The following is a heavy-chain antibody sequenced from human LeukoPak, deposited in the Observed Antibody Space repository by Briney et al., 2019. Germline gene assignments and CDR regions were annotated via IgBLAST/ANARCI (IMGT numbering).Heavy chain of an antibody. D-gene: IGHD2-2*01. CDR3: ARMYCSSTSCSRSRVVPPYFDY. CDR2: IIPIFGTA. Sequence: SVKVSCKASGGTFSSYAISWVRQAPGQGLEWMGGIIPIFGTANYARKFQGRVTITADESTSTAYMELSSLRSEDTAVYYCARMYCSSTSCSRSRVVPPYFDYWGQGTLVTVSS. J-gene: IGHJ4*02. CDR1: GGTFSSYA. V-gene: IGHV1-69*13.